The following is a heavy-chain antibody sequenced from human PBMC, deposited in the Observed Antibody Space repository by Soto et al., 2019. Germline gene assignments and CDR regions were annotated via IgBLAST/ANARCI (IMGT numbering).Heavy chain of an antibody. Sequence: QVQLGESGGGVVQPGRSLRLSCAASGFSFSTYAMHWVRQTPGKGLEWVAVISYDGDHKYYTDYVKGRFTISRDNSKNTRYLLMNSLRIEDTAIYYCASDPAPQDNDNLTGYLHFDYWGQGTLVSVSS. CDR2: ISYDGDHK. CDR1: GFSFSTYA. J-gene: IGHJ4*02. CDR3: ASDPAPQDNDNLTGYLHFDY. D-gene: IGHD3-9*01. V-gene: IGHV3-30-3*01.